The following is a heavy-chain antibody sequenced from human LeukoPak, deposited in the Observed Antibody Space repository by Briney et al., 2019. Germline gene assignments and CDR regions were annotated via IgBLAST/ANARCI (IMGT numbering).Heavy chain of an antibody. CDR3: MRGATDTTRWFDP. J-gene: IGHJ5*02. Sequence: GGSLRLSCAASGFTFNAYSMGWVRQAPGKGLEWVSIISRASESIFYADSVKGRFTISRDNAKNSLYLQMSGLRAEDTAAYYCMRGATDTTRWFDPWGQGTLVTVSS. D-gene: IGHD1-7*01. V-gene: IGHV3-21*01. CDR2: ISRASESI. CDR1: GFTFNAYS.